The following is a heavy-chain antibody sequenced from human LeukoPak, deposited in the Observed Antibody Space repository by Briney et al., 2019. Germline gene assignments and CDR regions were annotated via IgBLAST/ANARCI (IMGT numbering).Heavy chain of an antibody. J-gene: IGHJ4*02. CDR2: INPSGST. V-gene: IGHV4-34*01. Sequence: PSETWSLTCAVYGGSFSGYYWSWIRQPPGKGLEWIGEINPSGSTNYNPSLTSRVTISVDTSTNQFSLQLSSVTAADTAVYYCARGSDYGGNPVGSYFDYWGQGTLVTVSS. CDR1: GGSFSGYY. CDR3: ARGSDYGGNPVGSYFDY. D-gene: IGHD4-23*01.